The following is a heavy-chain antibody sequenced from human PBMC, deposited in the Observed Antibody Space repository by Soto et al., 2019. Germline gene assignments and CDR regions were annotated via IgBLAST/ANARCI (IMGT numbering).Heavy chain of an antibody. Sequence: QVQLVQSGAEVKKPGASVQVSGKASGYSFTTYGFSWVRQAPGQGLEWMGWISAYGGTTNYAQNLQGRVTMPTDTSTSTTYMELRSLRSDGTAVYYCAGDPGIAARGRGLGDYWGQGTLVTVSS. CDR2: ISAYGGTT. J-gene: IGHJ4*02. CDR1: GYSFTTYG. D-gene: IGHD6-13*01. CDR3: AGDPGIAARGRGLGDY. V-gene: IGHV1-18*01.